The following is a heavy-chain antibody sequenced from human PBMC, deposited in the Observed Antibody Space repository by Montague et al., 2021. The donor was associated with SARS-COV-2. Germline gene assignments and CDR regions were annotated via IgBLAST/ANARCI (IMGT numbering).Heavy chain of an antibody. CDR1: GFTFSSYA. D-gene: IGHD4-17*01. Sequence: SLRLSCAASGFTFSSYAMHWVRQAPGKGPEWVAVISYDGSNKYYADSVKGRFTISRDNSKNTLYLQMNSLRAEDTAVYYCARGFDDYGDWGAQTFDYWGQGTLVTVSS. CDR3: ARGFDDYGDWGAQTFDY. J-gene: IGHJ4*02. CDR2: ISYDGSNK. V-gene: IGHV3-30*04.